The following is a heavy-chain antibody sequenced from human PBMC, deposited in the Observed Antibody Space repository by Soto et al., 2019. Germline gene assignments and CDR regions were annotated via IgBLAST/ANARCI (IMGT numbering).Heavy chain of an antibody. CDR2: ISDDGCNK. Sequence: QVPLVESGGGVVQPGRSLRLTCAASGFTFSSYAMHWVRQAPGKGLAWVAAISDDGCNKYYADSVKGRFTISRDNSKNTLYLQMNSLRAEATAVYYCARDGGSSGWYYFDYWGQGTLVTVSS. CDR1: GFTFSSYA. D-gene: IGHD6-19*01. CDR3: ARDGGSSGWYYFDY. V-gene: IGHV3-30-3*01. J-gene: IGHJ4*02.